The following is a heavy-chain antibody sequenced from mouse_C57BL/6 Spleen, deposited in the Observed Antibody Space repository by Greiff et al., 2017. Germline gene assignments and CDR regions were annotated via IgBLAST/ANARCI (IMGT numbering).Heavy chain of an antibody. CDR2: IWRGGST. V-gene: IGHV2-5*01. Sequence: VKLVESGPGLVQPSQSLSITCTVSGFSLTSYGVHWVRQSPGKGLEWLGVIWRGGSTDYNAAFMSRLSITKDNSKSQVFFKMNSLQADDTAIYYCAKGENDYDEGYYYAMDYWGQGTSVTVSS. J-gene: IGHJ4*01. CDR1: GFSLTSYG. D-gene: IGHD2-4*01. CDR3: AKGENDYDEGYYYAMDY.